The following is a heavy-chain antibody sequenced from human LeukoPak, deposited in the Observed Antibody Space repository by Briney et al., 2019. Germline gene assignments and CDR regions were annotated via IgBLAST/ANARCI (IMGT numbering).Heavy chain of an antibody. CDR2: ISSSSSYT. CDR1: GFTSSDYY. CDR3: ASLGTGPFDY. J-gene: IGHJ4*02. V-gene: IGHV3-11*06. D-gene: IGHD3/OR15-3a*01. Sequence: PGGSLRLSCAAAGFTSSDYYMSWIRQAPGKGLEWVSYISSSSSYTNYADSVKGRFTISRDNAKNSLYLQMNSLRAEDTAVYYCASLGTGPFDYWGQGTLVTVSS.